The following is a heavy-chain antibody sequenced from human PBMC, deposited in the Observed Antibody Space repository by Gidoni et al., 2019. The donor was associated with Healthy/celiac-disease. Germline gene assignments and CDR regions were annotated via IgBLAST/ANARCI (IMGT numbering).Heavy chain of an antibody. V-gene: IGHV1-69*01. CDR3: ARVRGVGSGSYSVGFGY. J-gene: IGHJ4*02. D-gene: IGHD1-26*01. CDR1: GGTFSSYA. CDR2: IIPIFGTA. Sequence: QVQLVQSGAEVKKPGSSVKVSCKASGGTFSSYAISWVRQAPGQGLEWMGGIIPIFGTANYAQKFQGRVTITADESTSTAYMELSSLRSEDTAVYYCARVRGVGSGSYSVGFGYWGQGTLVTVSS.